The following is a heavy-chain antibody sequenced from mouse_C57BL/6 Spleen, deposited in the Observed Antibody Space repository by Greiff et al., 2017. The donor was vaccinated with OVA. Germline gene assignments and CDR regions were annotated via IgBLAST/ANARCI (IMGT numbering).Heavy chain of an antibody. CDR3: ARTYGNYVDFDY. CDR1: GYTFTSYW. D-gene: IGHD2-1*01. CDR2: IDPSDSYT. V-gene: IGHV1-69*01. Sequence: VQLQQPGAELVMPGASVKLSCKASGYTFTSYWMHWVKQRPGQGLEWIGEIDPSDSYTNYNQKFKGKSTLTVDKSSSTAYMQLSSLTSEDSAVYYCARTYGNYVDFDYWGQGTTLTVSS. J-gene: IGHJ2*01.